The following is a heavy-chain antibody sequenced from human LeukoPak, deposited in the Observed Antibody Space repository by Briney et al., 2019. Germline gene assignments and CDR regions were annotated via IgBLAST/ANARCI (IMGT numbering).Heavy chain of an antibody. D-gene: IGHD1-26*01. CDR2: IYSGGRT. CDR1: GFTVSTNY. CDR3: ARGTLSKYSGSYFDY. Sequence: PGGSLRLSCAASGFTVSTNYMSWVRQAPGKGLEWVSVIYSGGRTYYADSVKGRFTLSRDNSKNTLYLQMNSLRAEGAALYYCARGTLSKYSGSYFDYWGQGTLVTVSS. J-gene: IGHJ4*02. V-gene: IGHV3-66*02.